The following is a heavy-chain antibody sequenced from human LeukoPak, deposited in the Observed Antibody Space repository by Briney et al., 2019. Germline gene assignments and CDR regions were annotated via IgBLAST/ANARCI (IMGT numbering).Heavy chain of an antibody. CDR1: GGTSSSYA. CDR3: LFGSGSYWFDP. Sequence: SVKVSCKASGGTSSSYAISWVRQAPGQGLEWVGGIIPIFGTANYAQKFQGRVTITTDESTSTAYMELSSLRSEDTAVYYCLFGSGSYWFDPWGQGTLVTVSS. D-gene: IGHD3-10*01. V-gene: IGHV1-69*05. J-gene: IGHJ5*02. CDR2: IIPIFGTA.